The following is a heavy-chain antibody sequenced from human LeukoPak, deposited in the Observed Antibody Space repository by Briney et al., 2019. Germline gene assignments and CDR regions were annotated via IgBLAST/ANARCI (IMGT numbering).Heavy chain of an antibody. J-gene: IGHJ5*02. D-gene: IGHD3-10*01. CDR1: GGSFSGYY. V-gene: IGHV4-34*01. CDR2: INHSGST. CDR3: ARDRDYYGSGSYRKGWFDP. Sequence: SETLSLTCAVYGGSFSGYYWSWIRQPPGKGLEWIGEINHSGSTNYNPSLKSRVTISVDTSKNQFSLKLSSVTAADTAVYYCARDRDYYGSGSYRKGWFDPWGQGTLVTVSS.